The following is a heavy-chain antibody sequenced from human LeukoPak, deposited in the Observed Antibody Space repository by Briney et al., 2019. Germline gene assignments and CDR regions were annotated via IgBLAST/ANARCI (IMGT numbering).Heavy chain of an antibody. D-gene: IGHD3-22*01. CDR1: GITLSNYG. Sequence: PGGSLRLSCAVSGITLSNYGMSWVRQAPGQGLEWVAGIGGSGGRTNYADSVKGRFTISRDNPKNTLYLQMNSLRAEDTAVYFCAKRGVVIRVILVGFHKEAYYFDSWGQGALVIVSS. CDR2: IGGSGGRT. J-gene: IGHJ4*02. V-gene: IGHV3-23*01. CDR3: AKRGVVIRVILVGFHKEAYYFDS.